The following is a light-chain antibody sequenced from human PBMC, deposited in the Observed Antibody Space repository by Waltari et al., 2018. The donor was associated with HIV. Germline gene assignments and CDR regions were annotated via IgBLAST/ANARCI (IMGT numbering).Light chain of an antibody. J-gene: IGLJ3*02. CDR1: SSNIGSNT. V-gene: IGLV1-44*01. CDR3: AAWDDSLNGHWV. CDR2: SNK. Sequence: QSVLTQPPSASGTPGQRVTISCSGSSSNIGSNTVNWYQQLPGTAPKLLIYSNKPRPSGVPDRFSGSKSGTSASLAISGLQSEDEADYYCAAWDDSLNGHWVFGGGTKLTVL.